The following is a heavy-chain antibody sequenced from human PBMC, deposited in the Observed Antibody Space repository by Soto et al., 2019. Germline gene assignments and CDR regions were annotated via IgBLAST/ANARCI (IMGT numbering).Heavy chain of an antibody. V-gene: IGHV4-4*07. Sequence: QVQLQESGPGLVKPSETLSLTCTVSGGSINNYYWSWIRQPAGKGLEWLGRIYNSDTTAYNPSLKSQITMSADTAKNQFSLKLSSVTAADTAVYYCARGGASSKWLYPWGQGILGTVSS. CDR3: ARGGASSKWLYP. D-gene: IGHD6-13*01. J-gene: IGHJ5*02. CDR1: GGSINNYY. CDR2: IYNSDTT.